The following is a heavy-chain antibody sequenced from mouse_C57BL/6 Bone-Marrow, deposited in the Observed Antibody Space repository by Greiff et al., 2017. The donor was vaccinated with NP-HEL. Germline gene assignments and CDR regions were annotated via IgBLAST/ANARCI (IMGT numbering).Heavy chain of an antibody. Sequence: QVQLQQPGAELVKPGASVKLSCKASGYTFTSYWMHWVKQRPGQGLEWIGMIHPNSGSTNYNEKFKSKATLTVDKSSSTAYMQLSSLTSEDSAVYYCAVDYGSSYGAMDYWGQGTSVTVSS. CDR3: AVDYGSSYGAMDY. J-gene: IGHJ4*01. V-gene: IGHV1-64*01. CDR2: IHPNSGST. D-gene: IGHD1-1*01. CDR1: GYTFTSYW.